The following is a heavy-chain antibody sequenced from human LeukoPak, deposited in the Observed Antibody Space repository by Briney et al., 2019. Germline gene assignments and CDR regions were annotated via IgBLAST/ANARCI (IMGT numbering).Heavy chain of an antibody. CDR2: IYHSGST. V-gene: IGHV4-4*02. D-gene: IGHD1-26*01. J-gene: IGHJ4*02. CDR3: AKDIGARSPNS. Sequence: SETLSLTCAVSGVSIISNNWWNWVRQPPGKGLEWIGEIYHSGSTNYNPSLRSRVTISVDRSKNQFSLRLSSVTAADTAIYYCAKDIGARSPNSWGQGTLVTVSS. CDR1: GVSIISNNW.